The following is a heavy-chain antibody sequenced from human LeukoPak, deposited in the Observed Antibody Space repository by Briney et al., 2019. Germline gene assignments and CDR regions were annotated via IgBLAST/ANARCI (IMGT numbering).Heavy chain of an antibody. CDR3: ARGFWSGYYTGYYYYMDV. V-gene: IGHV4-34*01. D-gene: IGHD3-3*01. Sequence: SETLSLTCAVYGGSFSGYYWSWIRQPPGKGLEWIGEINHSGSTNYNPSLKSRVTISVDTSKNQFSLKLSSVTAADTAVYYCARGFWSGYYTGYYYYMDVWGKGTTVTVSS. CDR2: INHSGST. CDR1: GGSFSGYY. J-gene: IGHJ6*03.